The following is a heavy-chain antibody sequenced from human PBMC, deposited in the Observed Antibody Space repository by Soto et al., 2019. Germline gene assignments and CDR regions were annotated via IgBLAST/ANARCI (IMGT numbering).Heavy chain of an antibody. V-gene: IGHV1-3*01. D-gene: IGHD3-10*01. CDR1: GYTFTSYA. CDR2: INAGNGNT. CDR3: ARGQFGELLVRYYYYYGMDV. J-gene: IGHJ6*02. Sequence: KVSCKASGYTFTSYAMHWVRQAPGQRLEWMGWINAGNGNTKYPQKFQGRVTITRDTSASTAYMELSSLRSEDTAVYYCARGQFGELLVRYYYYYGMDVWGQGTTVTVSS.